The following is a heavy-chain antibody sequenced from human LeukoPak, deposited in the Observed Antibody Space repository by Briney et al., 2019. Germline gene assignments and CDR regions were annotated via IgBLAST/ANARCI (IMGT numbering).Heavy chain of an antibody. D-gene: IGHD2-8*02. CDR2: ISGSGDVT. CDR1: GFSFSSYA. Sequence: GGSVRLSCAASGFSFSSYALNWVRQAPGKGLEWVSGISGSGDVTYYADSVGGRLTISRDNAKNTLYLQMNSLIGEDTAIYYCTKGATLVPQGDFEYWGQGTLVTVSS. J-gene: IGHJ4*02. CDR3: TKGATLVPQGDFEY. V-gene: IGHV3-23*01.